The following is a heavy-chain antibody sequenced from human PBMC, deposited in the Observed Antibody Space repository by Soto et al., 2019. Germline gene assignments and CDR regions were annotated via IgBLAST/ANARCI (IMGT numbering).Heavy chain of an antibody. D-gene: IGHD3-22*01. Sequence: SETLSLTCTVSGGSISSYYWSWIRQPPGKGLEWIGYIYYTGSTYYNPSLKSRVTISVDTSKNQFSLKLSSVTAADTAVYYCMLGSGWKDFDYWGQGTLVTVSS. CDR1: GGSISSYY. CDR2: IYYTGST. CDR3: MLGSGWKDFDY. V-gene: IGHV4-59*04. J-gene: IGHJ4*02.